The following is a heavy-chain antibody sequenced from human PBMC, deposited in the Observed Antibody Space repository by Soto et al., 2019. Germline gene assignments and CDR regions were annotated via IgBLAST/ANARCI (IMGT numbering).Heavy chain of an antibody. CDR1: GGSVSSGSYY. CDR2: IYYSGST. V-gene: IGHV4-61*01. J-gene: IGHJ5*02. D-gene: IGHD2-2*01. Sequence: QVQLQESGPGLVKPSETLSLTCTVSGGSVSSGSYYWSWIRQPPGKGLEWIGYIYYSGSTNYNPSLKSRVTRSVDTSKNQFSLKLSSVTAADTAVYYCARVHNRWDIVVVPAARRNNWFDPWGQGTLVTVSS. CDR3: ARVHNRWDIVVVPAARRNNWFDP.